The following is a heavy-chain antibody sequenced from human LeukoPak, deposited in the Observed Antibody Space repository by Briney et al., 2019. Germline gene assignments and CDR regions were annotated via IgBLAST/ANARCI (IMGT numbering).Heavy chain of an antibody. J-gene: IGHJ4*02. D-gene: IGHD7-27*01. V-gene: IGHV1-69*04. CDR1: GYTFTSYA. Sequence: SVKVSCKASGYTFTSYAISWVRQAPGQGLEWMGRIIPILGIANYAQKFQGRVTITADKSTSTAYMELSSLRSEDTAVYYCASWATPFDYWGQGTLVTVSS. CDR3: ASWATPFDY. CDR2: IIPILGIA.